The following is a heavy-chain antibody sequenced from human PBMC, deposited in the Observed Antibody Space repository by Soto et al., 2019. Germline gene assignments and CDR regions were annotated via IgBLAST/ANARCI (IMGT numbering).Heavy chain of an antibody. V-gene: IGHV3-9*01. J-gene: IGHJ4*02. D-gene: IGHD5-12*01. Sequence: EVQLVESGGGLVQPGRSLRLSCAASGFTFDDYAMHWVRQAPGKGLEWVSGISWNSGSIGYADSVKGRFTISRDNAKNSLYLQMNSLRAEDTAVYYCAKVKTWTYLDFWGQGSLVTVSS. CDR2: ISWNSGSI. CDR3: AKVKTWTYLDF. CDR1: GFTFDDYA.